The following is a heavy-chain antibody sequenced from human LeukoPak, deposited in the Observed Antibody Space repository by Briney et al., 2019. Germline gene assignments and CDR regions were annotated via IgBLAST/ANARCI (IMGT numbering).Heavy chain of an antibody. J-gene: IGHJ6*03. CDR3: ARLYQQSKWKYYYYYMDV. Sequence: SETLSLTCSVSGASFSTNYWSWIRQPPGRGLEWIGYVFDSGSTNYNPSLKSRVTISVDTSTKQFSLRLSSVTAADTAVYYCARLYQQSKWKYYYYYMDVWGKGTTVTVSS. D-gene: IGHD1-1*01. CDR2: VFDSGST. CDR1: GASFSTNY. V-gene: IGHV4-59*01.